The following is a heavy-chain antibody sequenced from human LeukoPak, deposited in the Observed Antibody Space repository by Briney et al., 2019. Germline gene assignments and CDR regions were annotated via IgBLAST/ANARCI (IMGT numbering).Heavy chain of an antibody. V-gene: IGHV3-33*01. Sequence: PGGSLRLSCAASGFTFSSYGMHWLRQAPGKGLEWLTIIWYNGSNEYYVDSVRGRFTISRDSSKNTLYLQMNSLRAEDTAVYYCARETGICATPNSCHDAFDIWGQGTMVTVSS. D-gene: IGHD2-15*01. CDR3: ARETGICATPNSCHDAFDI. J-gene: IGHJ3*02. CDR1: GFTFSSYG. CDR2: IWYNGSNE.